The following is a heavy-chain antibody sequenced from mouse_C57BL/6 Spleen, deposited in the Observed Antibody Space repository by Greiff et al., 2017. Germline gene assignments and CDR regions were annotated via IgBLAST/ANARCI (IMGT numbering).Heavy chain of an antibody. V-gene: IGHV1-22*01. CDR3: ARRITTVVDFDY. CDR1: GYTFTDYN. J-gene: IGHJ2*01. CDR2: INPNNGGT. Sequence: EVQLQESGPELVKPGASVKMSCKASGYTFTDYNMHWVKQSHGKSLEWIGYINPNNGGTSYNQKFKGKATLTVNKSSSTAYMELRSLTSEDSAVYYCARRITTVVDFDYWGQGTTLTVSS. D-gene: IGHD1-1*01.